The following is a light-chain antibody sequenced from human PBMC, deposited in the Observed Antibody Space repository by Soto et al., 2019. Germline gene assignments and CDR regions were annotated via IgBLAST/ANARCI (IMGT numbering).Light chain of an antibody. Sequence: EIVLTQSPGTLSLSPGERATLSCRASQSVSSSYLAWYQQKPGQAPRLLIYVASSRATGTPDRFSGSGSGTDFTLTIGRLEPEDVAVYYCQQYGSSPTTFGQGTKVEI. J-gene: IGKJ1*01. V-gene: IGKV3-20*01. CDR1: QSVSSSY. CDR3: QQYGSSPTT. CDR2: VAS.